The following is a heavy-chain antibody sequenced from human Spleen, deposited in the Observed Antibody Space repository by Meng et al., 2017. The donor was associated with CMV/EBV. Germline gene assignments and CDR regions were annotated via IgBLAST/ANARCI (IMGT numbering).Heavy chain of an antibody. CDR2: IKEDGSEK. J-gene: IGHJ3*02. CDR3: ARVGYCSSPNCYTGAFDI. D-gene: IGHD2-2*02. V-gene: IGHV3-7*01. Sequence: GESLKISCAASGFTFSNYYMTWVRQAPGKGLEWVANIKEDGSEKAYVNSVRGRFTISRDNAKNSLYLQMNSLRAEDTAVYYCARVGYCSSPNCYTGAFDIWGQGTMVTVSS. CDR1: GFTFSNYY.